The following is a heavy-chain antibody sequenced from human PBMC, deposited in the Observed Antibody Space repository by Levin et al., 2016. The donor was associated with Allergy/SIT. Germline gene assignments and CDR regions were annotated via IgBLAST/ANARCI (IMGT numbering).Heavy chain of an antibody. V-gene: IGHV4-39*01. CDR3: ASPVYSSGWYQTEYYFDY. D-gene: IGHD6-19*01. J-gene: IGHJ4*02. CDR2: IYYSGST. Sequence: RQAPGKGLEWIGSIYYSGSTYYNPSLKSRVTISVDTSKNQFSLKLSSVTAADTAVYYCASPVYSSGWYQTEYYFDYWGQGTLVTVSS.